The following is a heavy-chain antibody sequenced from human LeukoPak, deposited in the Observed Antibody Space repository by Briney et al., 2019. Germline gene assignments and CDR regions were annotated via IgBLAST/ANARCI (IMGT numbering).Heavy chain of an antibody. V-gene: IGHV1-2*02. J-gene: IGHJ4*02. CDR2: INPNSGGT. CDR3: ARGGGGLAY. CDR1: GYSFTDYF. Sequence: ASVKVSCKASGYSFTDYFIHWVRQAPGQGLEWMGWINPNSGGTNYAQKFQGRVTMTRDTSISTAYMELTSPTSDDTAVYFCARGGGGLAYWGPGTLVTVSS. D-gene: IGHD2-15*01.